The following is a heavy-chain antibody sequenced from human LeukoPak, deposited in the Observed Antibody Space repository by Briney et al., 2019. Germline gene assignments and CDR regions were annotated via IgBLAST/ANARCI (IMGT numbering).Heavy chain of an antibody. V-gene: IGHV4-59*12. J-gene: IGHJ4*02. Sequence: SETLSLTCTVSGDSITSYFWSWIRQPPGKGLEWVGYIFYSGITNYNPSLKSRVTISVDTSKNQFSLKLSSVTAADTAVYYCARRLLILMWELGFDYRGQGTLVTVSS. CDR2: IFYSGIT. CDR3: ARRLLILMWELGFDY. D-gene: IGHD1-26*01. CDR1: GDSITSYF.